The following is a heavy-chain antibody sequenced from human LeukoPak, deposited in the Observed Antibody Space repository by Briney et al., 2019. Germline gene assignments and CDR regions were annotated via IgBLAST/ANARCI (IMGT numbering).Heavy chain of an antibody. CDR3: VRMAAGPR. CDR1: GFSFSAYP. D-gene: IGHD5-24*01. Sequence: TGGSLRLSCAASGFSFSAYPMGWVRQAPGKGLQWLSGISASGDVTFHADRVKGRFAISRDNSKNTLYLQMNSLRVEDTAVYFCVRMAAGPRWGQGTLVTVSS. V-gene: IGHV3-23*01. CDR2: ISASGDVT. J-gene: IGHJ4*02.